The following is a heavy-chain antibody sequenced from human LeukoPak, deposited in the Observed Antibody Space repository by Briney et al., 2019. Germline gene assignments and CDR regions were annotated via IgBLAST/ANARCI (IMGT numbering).Heavy chain of an antibody. Sequence: SETLSLTCTVSGGSISSYYWSWIRQPPGKGLEWIGYIYYSGSTNYNPSLKSRVTISVDTSKNQFSLKLSSVTAADTAVYYCAREVYGNHDAFDIWGQGTMVTVSS. J-gene: IGHJ3*02. CDR1: GGSISSYY. CDR2: IYYSGST. D-gene: IGHD1-14*01. V-gene: IGHV4-59*01. CDR3: AREVYGNHDAFDI.